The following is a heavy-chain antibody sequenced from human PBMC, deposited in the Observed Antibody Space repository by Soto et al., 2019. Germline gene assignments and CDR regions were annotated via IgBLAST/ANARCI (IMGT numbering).Heavy chain of an antibody. Sequence: EVQLVESGGSVIRPGGSLRLSCAASGFAFDHYGMAWVRQVPGKGMEWVSGISGSGANIGDADSVKGRFTMSRDNTKNSLYLEMNNLGAEDTALYHCARKPHWQYWYFDLWGRGTLVTVSS. D-gene: IGHD1-1*01. CDR1: GFAFDHYG. CDR3: ARKPHWQYWYFDL. J-gene: IGHJ2*01. V-gene: IGHV3-20*01. CDR2: ISGSGANI.